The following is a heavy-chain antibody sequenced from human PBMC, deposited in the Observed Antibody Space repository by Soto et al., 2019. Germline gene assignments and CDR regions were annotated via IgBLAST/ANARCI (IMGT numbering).Heavy chain of an antibody. CDR3: ARGVYGADLDC. Sequence: PSETLSLTCTVSGDSMTKNYRSWGMTNYYYWGWIRQTPGKGLEWIGYVDSSGRTAYTPSLASRVTLSLDSSQNQFSITLRSVTTPYRALYFCARGVYGADLDCWGQGIPVTVSS. CDR1: GDSMTKNYRSWGMTNYYY. V-gene: IGHV4-61*08. J-gene: IGHJ4*02. D-gene: IGHD3-10*01. CDR2: VDSSGRT.